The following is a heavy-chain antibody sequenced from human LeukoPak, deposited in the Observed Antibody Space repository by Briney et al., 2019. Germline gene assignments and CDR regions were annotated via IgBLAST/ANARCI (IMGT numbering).Heavy chain of an antibody. Sequence: GGSLRLSCAASGFTFDKYGMSWVRQAPGRGLEWVSAINWNGGSIVYADSVKGRFTVSRDNATNSLYLQMNSLRAEDTALYYCARGGVGATLYYFDYWGHGSLVTVSS. CDR2: INWNGGSI. D-gene: IGHD1-26*01. CDR1: GFTFDKYG. J-gene: IGHJ4*01. V-gene: IGHV3-20*04. CDR3: ARGGVGATLYYFDY.